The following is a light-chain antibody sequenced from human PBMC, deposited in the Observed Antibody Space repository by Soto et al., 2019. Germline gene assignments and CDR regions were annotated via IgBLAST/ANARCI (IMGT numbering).Light chain of an antibody. CDR2: GAS. CDR1: QSISSK. CDR3: QQYNSWTTIT. V-gene: IGKV3-15*01. Sequence: EIVMTQSPATLSVSPGERATLSCRASQSISSKLGWYQQRPGQAPRLLIYGASTRATGIPARFSGSWSGTEFTLPISSMQSEDSAVYYCQQYNSWTTITFGQGTRLEIK. J-gene: IGKJ5*01.